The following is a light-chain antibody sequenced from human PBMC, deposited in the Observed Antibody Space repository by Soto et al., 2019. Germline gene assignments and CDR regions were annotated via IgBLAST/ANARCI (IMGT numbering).Light chain of an antibody. CDR1: QGISSY. CDR2: AAS. J-gene: IGKJ3*01. Sequence: AIRMTQSPSSLSAPTGDRVTITCRASQGISSYLAWYQQKPGKAPKLLIYAASTLQSGVPSRFSGSGSGTDFTLTISCLQSEDFATYYCQQYYSYPVTFGPGTKVYIK. CDR3: QQYYSYPVT. V-gene: IGKV1-8*01.